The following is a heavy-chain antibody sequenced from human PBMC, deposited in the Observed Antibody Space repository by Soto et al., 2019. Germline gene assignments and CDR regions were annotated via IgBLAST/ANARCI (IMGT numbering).Heavy chain of an antibody. D-gene: IGHD6-19*01. CDR2: ISYDGSNK. CDR3: ARVPGIAVAGTKILSRYFDY. CDR1: GFTFSSYG. Sequence: GGSLRLSCAASGFTFSSYGMHWVRQAPGKGLEWVAVISYDGSNKYYADSVKGRFTISRDNSKNTLYLQMNSLRAEDTAVYYCARVPGIAVAGTKILSRYFDYWGQGTLVTVSS. V-gene: IGHV3-30*03. J-gene: IGHJ4*02.